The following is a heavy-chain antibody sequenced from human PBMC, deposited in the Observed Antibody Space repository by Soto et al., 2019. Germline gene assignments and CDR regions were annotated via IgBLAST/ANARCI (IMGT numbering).Heavy chain of an antibody. J-gene: IGHJ4*02. D-gene: IGHD6-13*01. CDR1: GYTFTSYA. Sequence: GASVKVSCKASGYTFTSYAMHWVRQAPGQRLEWMGWINAGSGNTKYSQKFQGRVTITADESTSTAYMELSSLRSEDTAVYYCARDQSLQPTYSSSWYFDAWGEGTLVTVSS. CDR3: ARDQSLQPTYSSSWYFDA. CDR2: INAGSGNT. V-gene: IGHV1-3*01.